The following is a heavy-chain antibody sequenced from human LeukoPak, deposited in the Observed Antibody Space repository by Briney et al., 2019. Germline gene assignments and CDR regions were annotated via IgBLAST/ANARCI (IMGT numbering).Heavy chain of an antibody. V-gene: IGHV3-74*03. CDR2: INTYGTSR. CDR3: ARGSTTVTTKDWFDP. D-gene: IGHD4-17*01. J-gene: IGHJ5*02. CDR1: GFTFSSYW. Sequence: PGGSLRLSCAASGFTFSSYWMHWVRQAPGKGLAWVARINTYGTSRTYGDSVEGRCTISRDNAKNTLYLEMNSVRDEDTAVYYCARGSTTVTTKDWFDPWGQGTQVTVSS.